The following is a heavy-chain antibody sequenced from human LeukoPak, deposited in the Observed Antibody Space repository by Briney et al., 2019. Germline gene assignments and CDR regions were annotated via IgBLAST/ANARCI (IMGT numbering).Heavy chain of an antibody. D-gene: IGHD6-25*01. CDR2: ISGSGGST. CDR1: GFTFSSYA. V-gene: IGHV3-23*01. Sequence: GGSLRLSCAASGFTFSSYAMSWVRQAPGKGLEWASAISGSGGSTYYADSVKGRFTISRDNSKNTLYLQMNSLRAEDTAVYYCAKVVTGYEAFDIWGQGTMVTVSS. J-gene: IGHJ3*02. CDR3: AKVVTGYEAFDI.